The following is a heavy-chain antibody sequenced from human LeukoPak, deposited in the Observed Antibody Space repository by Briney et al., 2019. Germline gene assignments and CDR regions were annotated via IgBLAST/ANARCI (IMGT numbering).Heavy chain of an antibody. CDR1: GYIFTSYW. CDR2: IYPGDSDT. CDR3: ARRRWLHHGWFDP. D-gene: IGHD5-24*01. Sequence: GASLQISCKGSGYIFTSYWIGWVRQLPGKGLEWMGIIYPGDSDTRYSPSFQGQVTISADKSISTAYLQWSSLKASDTAMYYCARRRWLHHGWFDPWGQGTLVTVSS. J-gene: IGHJ5*02. V-gene: IGHV5-51*01.